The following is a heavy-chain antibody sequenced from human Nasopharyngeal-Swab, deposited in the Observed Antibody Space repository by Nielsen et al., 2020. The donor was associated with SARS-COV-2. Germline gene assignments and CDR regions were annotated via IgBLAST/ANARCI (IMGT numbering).Heavy chain of an antibody. D-gene: IGHD3-16*01. CDR1: GFTFSSYG. J-gene: IGHJ4*02. CDR2: IWYDGSNK. CDR3: ARDGVDYGDY. V-gene: IGHV3-33*01. Sequence: GESLQISCAASGFTFSSYGMHWVRQAPGKGLEWVAVIWYDGSNKYYADSVKGRFTISRGNSKNTLYLQMNSLRAEDTAVYYCARDGVDYGDYWGQGTLVTVSS.